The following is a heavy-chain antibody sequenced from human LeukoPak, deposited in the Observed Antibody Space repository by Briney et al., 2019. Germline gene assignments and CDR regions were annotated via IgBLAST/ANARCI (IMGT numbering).Heavy chain of an antibody. J-gene: IGHJ5*02. CDR3: ARERARIAAAGTGHWFDP. D-gene: IGHD6-13*01. CDR2: IKTNTGNP. CDR1: GYTFTSYA. V-gene: IGHV7-4-1*02. Sequence: ASVKVSCKASGYTFTSYAMNWVRQAPGQGLEWMGWIKTNTGNPTYAQGFTGRFVFSLDTSVSTAYLQISSLKAEDTAVYYCARERARIAAAGTGHWFDPWGQGTLVTVSS.